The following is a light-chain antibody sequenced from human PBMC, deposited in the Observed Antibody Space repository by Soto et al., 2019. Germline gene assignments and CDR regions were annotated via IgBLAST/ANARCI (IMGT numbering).Light chain of an antibody. CDR1: SSNIGSHT. J-gene: IGLJ1*01. V-gene: IGLV1-44*01. Sequence: QSVLTQPPSASGTPGQRVTISCSGSSSNIGSHTVNWYQQLPVTAPKLLIYSNNQRPSGVPDRFSGSKSGTSATLGITGFQTGDEADYYCGSWDSSLSAYVFGTGTKLTVL. CDR3: GSWDSSLSAYV. CDR2: SNN.